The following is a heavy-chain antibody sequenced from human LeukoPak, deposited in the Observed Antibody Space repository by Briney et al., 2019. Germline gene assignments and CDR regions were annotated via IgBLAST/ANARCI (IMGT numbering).Heavy chain of an antibody. CDR3: ARVGSTTPPRSFSLDY. Sequence: SETLSLTCAVYGGSFSGYYWSWIRQPPGKGLEWIGYIYYSGSTNYNPSLKSRVTISVDTSKNQFSLKLSSVTAADTAVYYCARVGSTTPPRSFSLDYWGQGTLVTVSS. D-gene: IGHD2-2*01. CDR1: GGSFSGYY. V-gene: IGHV4-59*01. J-gene: IGHJ4*02. CDR2: IYYSGST.